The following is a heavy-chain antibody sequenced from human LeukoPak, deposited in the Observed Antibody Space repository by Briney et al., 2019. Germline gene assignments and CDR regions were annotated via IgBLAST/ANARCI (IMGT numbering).Heavy chain of an antibody. J-gene: IGHJ5*02. Sequence: ASVNVSCKASGYTFSSYGISWVRPAAVQGLEWMGWICAYNGDTKYAQKFQGRVTMPTDTATSTVYMEKRRLRSDDTGVYYCAELLREGIVATGKWWFDAWGQGSLVTV. CDR3: AELLREGIVATGKWWFDA. V-gene: IGHV1-18*01. CDR1: GYTFSSYG. CDR2: ICAYNGDT. D-gene: IGHD6-13*01.